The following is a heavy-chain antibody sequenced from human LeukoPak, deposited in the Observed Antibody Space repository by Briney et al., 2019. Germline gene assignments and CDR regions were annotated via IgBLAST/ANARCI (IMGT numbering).Heavy chain of an antibody. CDR2: ISTSRSYI. D-gene: IGHD3-22*01. V-gene: IGHV3-21*01. Sequence: PGGSLRLSCAASGFTFSSYTMNWVRQAPGKGLEWVSSISTSRSYIYYADSVKGRFTVSRDNAKNSLYLQMNSLRAEDTAVYYCAKDLPSLYYYDSSGSNDAFDIWGQGTMVTVSS. J-gene: IGHJ3*02. CDR3: AKDLPSLYYYDSSGSNDAFDI. CDR1: GFTFSSYT.